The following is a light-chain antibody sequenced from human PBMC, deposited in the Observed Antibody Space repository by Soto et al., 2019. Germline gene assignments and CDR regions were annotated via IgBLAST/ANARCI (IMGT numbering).Light chain of an antibody. CDR2: AAS. CDR3: QQRYSTPIS. V-gene: IGKV1-39*01. J-gene: IGKJ5*01. Sequence: PSASVGERVTLTCRASQSISGYLNWYAPKTGKAAELGIYAASSLQSGGPSRLSGSGSGTDFTLHIRSLLPEAFATDSGQQRYSTPISFGQRTR. CDR1: QSISGY.